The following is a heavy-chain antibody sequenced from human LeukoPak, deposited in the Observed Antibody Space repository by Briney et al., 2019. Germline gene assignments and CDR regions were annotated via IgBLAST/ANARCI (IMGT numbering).Heavy chain of an antibody. Sequence: ASVKVSCKASGYTFTGYYMHWVRQAPGQGLEWMGWMNPNSGNTGYAQKFQGRVTITRNTSINTAYMELSSLRSEDTAVYYCARGQNVYYYDSSGYYRWGQGTPVTVSS. CDR2: MNPNSGNT. CDR3: ARGQNVYYYDSSGYYR. J-gene: IGHJ4*02. V-gene: IGHV1-8*03. D-gene: IGHD3-22*01. CDR1: GYTFTGYY.